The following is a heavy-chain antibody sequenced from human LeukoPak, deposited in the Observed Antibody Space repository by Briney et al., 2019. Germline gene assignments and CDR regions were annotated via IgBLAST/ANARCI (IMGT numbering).Heavy chain of an antibody. CDR2: INPSGGST. V-gene: IGHV1-46*01. D-gene: IGHD3-22*01. CDR1: GYTFTSYY. CDR3: ARDDSSGYTLQN. J-gene: IGHJ4*02. Sequence: ASVKVSCKASGYTFTSYYMHWVRQAPGQGLEWMGIINPSGGSTSYAQKSQGRVTMTRDTSTSTVYMELSSLRSEDTAVYYCARDDSSGYTLQNWGQGTLVTVSS.